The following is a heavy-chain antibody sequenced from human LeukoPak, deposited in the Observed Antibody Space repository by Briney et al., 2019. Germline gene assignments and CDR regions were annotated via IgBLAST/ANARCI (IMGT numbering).Heavy chain of an antibody. CDR1: GFTVSSNY. D-gene: IGHD6-6*01. J-gene: IGHJ5*02. Sequence: GGSLRLSCVASGFTVSSNYMTWVRQAPGKGLEWVSVIYSGGRTYYADSVKGRFTISRDNSKNTLYLQMNSLRAEDTAVYYCARAQRGSPSGFDPWGQGTLVTVSS. CDR3: ARAQRGSPSGFDP. V-gene: IGHV3-53*01. CDR2: IYSGGRT.